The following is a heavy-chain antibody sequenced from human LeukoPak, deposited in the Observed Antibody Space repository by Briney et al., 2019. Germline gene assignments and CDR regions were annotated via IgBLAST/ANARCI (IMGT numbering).Heavy chain of an antibody. CDR1: GFTFSSNW. V-gene: IGHV3-7*01. Sequence: GGSLRLSCATSGFTFSSNWMSWVRHVPGRGLDWVANIKPDGSAQYYAASVKGRFTVSRDNAKNSVYLQMNSLRVEDTAVYYCARANNSSWHNWGQGTLVTVSS. CDR2: IKPDGSAQ. CDR3: ARANNSSWHN. D-gene: IGHD6-13*01. J-gene: IGHJ4*02.